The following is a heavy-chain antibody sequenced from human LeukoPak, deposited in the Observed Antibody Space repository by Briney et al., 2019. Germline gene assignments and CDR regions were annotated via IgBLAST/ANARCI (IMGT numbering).Heavy chain of an antibody. J-gene: IGHJ6*03. CDR1: GFTFSSYW. Sequence: GGSLRLSCAASGFTFSSYWMSWVRQAPGKGLEWVANIKQDGSEKYYVDSVKGRFTISRDNAKNSLYLQMNSLRAEDTAVYYCVKFRGIQHYNSHMAVWGKGPTVPVPS. V-gene: IGHV3-7*01. CDR3: VKFRGIQHYNSHMAV. D-gene: IGHD3-10*01. CDR2: IKQDGSEK.